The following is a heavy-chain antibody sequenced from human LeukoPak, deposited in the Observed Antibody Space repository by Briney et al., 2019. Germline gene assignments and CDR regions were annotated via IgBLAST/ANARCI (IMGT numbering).Heavy chain of an antibody. CDR2: ISSSSSYI. V-gene: IGHV3-21*04. D-gene: IGHD2-21*02. CDR1: GFTFSSYS. Sequence: GGSLRLSCAASGFTFSSYSMNWVRQAPGKGLEWVSSISSSSSYIYYADSVKGRFTISRDNAKNSLYLQMNSLRAEDTAVYYCARGGRGHIVVVTGFDPWGQGTLVTVSS. J-gene: IGHJ5*02. CDR3: ARGGRGHIVVVTGFDP.